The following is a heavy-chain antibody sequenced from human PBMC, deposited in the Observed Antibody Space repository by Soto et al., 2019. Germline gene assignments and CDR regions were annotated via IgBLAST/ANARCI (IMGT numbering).Heavy chain of an antibody. D-gene: IGHD3-10*01. CDR1: GFTFSNAW. CDR3: ARSYHTYYFDY. V-gene: IGHV3-15*07. J-gene: IGHJ4*01. CDR2: IKSKSDGGTT. Sequence: EVQLVESGGGLVKPGGSLRLSCGGSGFTFSNAWMNWVRQAPGKGLEWVGRIKSKSDGGTTDYATPVKGRFTISRDDSKNMLYLQMTRLKTEDTAIYYCARSYHTYYFDYWGRGTLVTVSS.